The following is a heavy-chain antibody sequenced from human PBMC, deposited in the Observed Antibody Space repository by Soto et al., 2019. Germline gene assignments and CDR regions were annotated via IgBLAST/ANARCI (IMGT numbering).Heavy chain of an antibody. CDR1: GFTFSSYA. V-gene: IGHV3-23*01. Sequence: EVQLLESGGGLVQPGGSPRLSCAASGFTFSSYAMSWVRQAPGKGLEWVSAISGSGGSTYYADSVKGRFTISRDNSKNTLYLQMNSLRAEDTAVYYCAKDGGERNVLRFLDRGVAPDYWGQGTLVTVSS. CDR2: ISGSGGST. D-gene: IGHD3-3*01. J-gene: IGHJ4*02. CDR3: AKDGGERNVLRFLDRGVAPDY.